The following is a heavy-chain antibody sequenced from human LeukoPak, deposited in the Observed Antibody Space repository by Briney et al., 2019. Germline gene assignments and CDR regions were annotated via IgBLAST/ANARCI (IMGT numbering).Heavy chain of an antibody. CDR2: MNPNSGNT. Sequence: ASVRVSCKTSGYTFTNYDINWVRQATGQGLEWMGWMNPNSGNTGYAQKFQGRVTMTRNISTSTAYMELSSLRSEDTAVYYCARGSRSGDYWGQGTQVTVSS. V-gene: IGHV1-8*01. J-gene: IGHJ4*02. D-gene: IGHD3-10*01. CDR1: GYTFTNYD. CDR3: ARGSRSGDY.